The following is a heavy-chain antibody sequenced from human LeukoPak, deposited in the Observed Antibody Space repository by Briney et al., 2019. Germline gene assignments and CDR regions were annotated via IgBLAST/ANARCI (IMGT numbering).Heavy chain of an antibody. CDR1: GFTFSDHY. V-gene: IGHV3-66*01. J-gene: IGHJ3*02. Sequence: GGSLRLSCAASGFTFSDHYMDWVRQAPRTGLEWVSHIFGGVDTYYADSVRGRFTISRDSSKNTLYLQMNSLRAEDTAVYYCATSSRNWGPDAFDIWDQGIMVTVSS. CDR2: IFGGVDT. D-gene: IGHD7-27*01. CDR3: ATSSRNWGPDAFDI.